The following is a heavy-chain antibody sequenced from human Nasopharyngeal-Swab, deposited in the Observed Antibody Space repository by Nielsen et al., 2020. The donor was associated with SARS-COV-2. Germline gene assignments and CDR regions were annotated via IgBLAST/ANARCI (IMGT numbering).Heavy chain of an antibody. V-gene: IGHV3-30-3*01. D-gene: IGHD3-10*01. J-gene: IGHJ4*02. CDR2: ISYDGSNK. CDR3: ASGLLWFGELSY. CDR1: GFTFSSYA. Sequence: GESLKISCAASGFTFSSYAMHWVRQAPGKGLEWVAVISYDGSNKSYADSVKGRFTISRDNSKNTLYLQMNSLRDEDTAVYYCASGLLWFGELSYWGQGTLVTVSS.